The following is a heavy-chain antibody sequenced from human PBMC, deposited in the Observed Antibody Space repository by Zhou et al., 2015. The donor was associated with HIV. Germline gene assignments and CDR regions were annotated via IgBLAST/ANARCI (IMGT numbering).Heavy chain of an antibody. CDR3: ARVQPHSNSFDY. Sequence: QVQLVQSGAEVKKPGSSVKVSCKASGGTFSTYAINWVRQTPGQGLEWMGGIIPSLGTASLAQKFKGRVTITADKSASTANMDLSSLGSEDTAVYYCARVQPHSNSFDYWGQGTLVTVSS. J-gene: IGHJ4*02. V-gene: IGHV1-69*06. CDR2: IIPSLGTA. D-gene: IGHD4-11*01. CDR1: GGTFSTYA.